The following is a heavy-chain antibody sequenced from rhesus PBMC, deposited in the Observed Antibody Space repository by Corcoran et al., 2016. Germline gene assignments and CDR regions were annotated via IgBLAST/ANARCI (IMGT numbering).Heavy chain of an antibody. CDR3: AKDRDAFDF. Sequence: EVQLVETGGGLVQPGGSLKLSCAASGFTFSSYGMSWVRQAPGKGLEWVSAINSGGGSTYYADSVKGRFTISRDNSKNTLSLQMNSLRAEDTAVYYCAKDRDAFDFWGQGLRVTVSS. CDR1: GFTFSSYG. V-gene: IGHV3S5*01. J-gene: IGHJ3*01. CDR2: INSGGGST.